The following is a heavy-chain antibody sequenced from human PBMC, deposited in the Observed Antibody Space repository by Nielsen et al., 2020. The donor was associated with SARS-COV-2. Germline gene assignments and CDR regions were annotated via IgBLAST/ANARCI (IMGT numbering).Heavy chain of an antibody. CDR3: AKDPSIAVAALDWYFDL. CDR1: GFTFDDYA. V-gene: IGHV3-9*01. Sequence: GRSLRLSCAASGFTFDDYAMHWVRQAPGKGLEWVSGISWNSGSIGYADSVKGRFTISRDNAKNSLYLQMNSLRAEDTALYYCAKDPSIAVAALDWYFDLWGRGTLVTVSS. CDR2: ISWNSGSI. J-gene: IGHJ2*01. D-gene: IGHD6-19*01.